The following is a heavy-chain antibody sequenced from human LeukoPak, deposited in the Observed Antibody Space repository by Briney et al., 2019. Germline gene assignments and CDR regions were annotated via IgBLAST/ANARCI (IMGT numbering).Heavy chain of an antibody. CDR1: GFSSISYW. V-gene: IGHV3-74*01. J-gene: IGHJ3*01. D-gene: IGHD2-15*01. CDR3: AKIYCSGGACYSDAFDL. CDR2: INTDGTIR. Sequence: PGGSLRLSCAASGFSSISYWLHWVRQLPGRGLVWVALINTDGTIRRYPDSVKGRFTISRDNAKNTLYLQMNSLRAEDTAVYYCAKIYCSGGACYSDAFDLWGQGTMVTVSS.